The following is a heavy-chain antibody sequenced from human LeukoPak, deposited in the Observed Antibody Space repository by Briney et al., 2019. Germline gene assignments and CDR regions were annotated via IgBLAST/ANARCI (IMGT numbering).Heavy chain of an antibody. J-gene: IGHJ5*02. V-gene: IGHV5-51*01. D-gene: IGHD3-3*01. CDR3: ARQIYDFWTIHNWFDP. CDR1: GYSFTSYW. CDR2: IYPGDSDT. Sequence: GESLKISCKGSGYSFTSYWIGWVRQMPGKGLEWMGIIYPGDSDTRYSPSVQGQVTISADKSISTAYLQWSSLKASDTAMYYCARQIYDFWTIHNWFDPWGQGTLVTVSS.